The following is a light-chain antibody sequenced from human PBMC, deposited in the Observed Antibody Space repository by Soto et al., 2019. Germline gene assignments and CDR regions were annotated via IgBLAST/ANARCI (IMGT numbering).Light chain of an antibody. J-gene: IGKJ1*01. CDR1: QNVNSN. V-gene: IGKV3-15*01. CDR3: QQYNNWPSWT. Sequence: EILMTQSPATLSVSPGERATLSCRASQNVNSNLAWYQQKPGQAPRLFIYVASTRATGIPARFSGSGSGTEFTLTISSLQSEDSAVYYCQQYNNWPSWTFGQGTKVEIK. CDR2: VAS.